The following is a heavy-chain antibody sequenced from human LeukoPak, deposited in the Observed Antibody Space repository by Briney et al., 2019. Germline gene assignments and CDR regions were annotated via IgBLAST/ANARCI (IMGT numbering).Heavy chain of an antibody. CDR1: GFTFSSYA. CDR2: ISYDGSNK. Sequence: PGGSLRLSCAASGFTFSSYAMPWVRQAPGKGLEWVAVISYDGSNKYYADSVKGRFTISRDNSKNTLYLQMNSLRAEDTAVYYCARGDYYYYYMDVWGKGTTVTVSS. CDR3: ARGDYYYYYMDV. J-gene: IGHJ6*03. V-gene: IGHV3-30*01.